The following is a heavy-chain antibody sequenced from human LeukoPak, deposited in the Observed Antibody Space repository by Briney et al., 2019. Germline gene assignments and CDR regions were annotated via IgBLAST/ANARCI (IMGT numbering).Heavy chain of an antibody. V-gene: IGHV3-66*01. CDR2: IYSGGNT. CDR1: GLTVSRNY. CDR3: ARVSGDYTYYFDY. J-gene: IGHJ4*02. Sequence: GGSLRLPCAASGLTVSRNYMSWVRQAPGKGLEWVSVIYSGGNTYYADSVKGRFTISRDNSKNTLYLQMNSLRAEDTAVYYCARVSGDYTYYFDYWGQGTLVTVSS. D-gene: IGHD4-17*01.